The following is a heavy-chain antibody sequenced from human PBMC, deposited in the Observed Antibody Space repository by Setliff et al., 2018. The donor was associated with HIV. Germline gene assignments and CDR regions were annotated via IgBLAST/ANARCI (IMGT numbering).Heavy chain of an antibody. V-gene: IGHV1-18*01. CDR3: ARPSSPDCGGDCYPDAFDI. D-gene: IGHD2-21*01. Sequence: ASVKVSCKASGYTFTNYGISWVRQAPGQGLEWMGWISTYNDNTKYVQKLQGRVTMTTDTSTSTAYMELRSLRSDDTAMYYCARPSSPDCGGDCYPDAFDIWGQGTMVTVSS. CDR2: ISTYNDNT. J-gene: IGHJ3*02. CDR1: GYTFTNYG.